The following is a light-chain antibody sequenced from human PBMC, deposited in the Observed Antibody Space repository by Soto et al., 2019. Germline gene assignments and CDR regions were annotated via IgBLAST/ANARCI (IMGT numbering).Light chain of an antibody. Sequence: QTVVTQPPSVSGSPGQSVTISCTGTSTDVGSFNLVSWFQQHPGKAPRLIIYEVTKRPSGVSSRFSGSKSGNTASLTLSGLQAEDEADYYCSTWDATLNALIFGGGTKLTVL. J-gene: IGLJ2*01. CDR1: STDVGSFNL. CDR3: STWDATLNALI. CDR2: EVT. V-gene: IGLV2-23*02.